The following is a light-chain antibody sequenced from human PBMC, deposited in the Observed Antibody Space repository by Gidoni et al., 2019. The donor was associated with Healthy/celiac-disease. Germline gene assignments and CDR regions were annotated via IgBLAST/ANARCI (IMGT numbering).Light chain of an antibody. CDR2: SAD. J-gene: IGLJ2*01. CDR3: AAWDDMLNGVV. Sequence: QSVRTQTHAVSKDTRQKVTISCSGSSSDIGNNAVSWDQRVPGTDPKLLIYSADLLPSGVSDRFSGSKSGTSASLAISGLQSEDEADYYCAAWDDMLNGVVFGGGTKLTAL. V-gene: IGLV1-36*01. CDR1: SSDIGNNA.